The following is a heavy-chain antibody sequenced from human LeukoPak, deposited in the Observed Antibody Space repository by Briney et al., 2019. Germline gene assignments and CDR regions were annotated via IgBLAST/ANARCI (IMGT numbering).Heavy chain of an antibody. J-gene: IGHJ5*02. V-gene: IGHV4-59*11. CDR2: MYYSGST. CDR1: GGSISRHF. CDR3: ARVLYSSGWFDP. D-gene: IGHD6-19*01. Sequence: SETLSLTCSVSGGSISRHFWSWIRQPPGKGLEWIGYMYYSGSTNYNPSLESRVTISVDTSKNQFFLRLNSVTAAGTAVYYCARVLYSSGWFDPWGQGTLVTVSS.